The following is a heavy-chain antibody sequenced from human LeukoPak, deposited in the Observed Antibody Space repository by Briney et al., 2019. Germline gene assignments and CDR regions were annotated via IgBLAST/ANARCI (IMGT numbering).Heavy chain of an antibody. CDR3: ARELELLGVDY. CDR1: GFTFSSYA. V-gene: IGHV3-30*04. CDR2: ISYDGSNK. Sequence: GGSLRLSCAASGFTFSSYAMHWVRQAPGKGLEWVAVISYDGSNKYYTDSVKGRFTISRDNSKNTLSLQLNSLRVEDTAVYYCARELELLGVDYWGQGTLVTVSS. D-gene: IGHD1-7*01. J-gene: IGHJ4*02.